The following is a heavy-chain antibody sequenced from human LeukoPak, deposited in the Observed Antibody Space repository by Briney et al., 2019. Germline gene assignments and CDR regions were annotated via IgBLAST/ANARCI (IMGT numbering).Heavy chain of an antibody. V-gene: IGHV3-23*01. D-gene: IGHD1-1*01. J-gene: IGHJ3*02. CDR2: ISGGGGSP. CDR1: GFTFSSYA. CDR3: AKTHNYDAFDI. Sequence: PGGSLRLSCAASGFTFSSYAMSWVRQAPGKGLEWVSGISGGGGSPYYADSVKGRFSISRDNSKNTLYLQMNSLRAEDTAVYYCAKTHNYDAFDIWGQGTMVTVSS.